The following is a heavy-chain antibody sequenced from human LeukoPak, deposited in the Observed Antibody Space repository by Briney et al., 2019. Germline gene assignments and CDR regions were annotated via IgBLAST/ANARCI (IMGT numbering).Heavy chain of an antibody. CDR2: IYYSGST. V-gene: IGHV4-59*01. Sequence: SETLSLTCTVSGGSISSYYWSWIRQPPGKGLEWIGYIYYSGSTNYNPSLKSRVTISVDTSKNQFSLKLSSVTAADTAVYYCARGSGYSYRNGWPLDYWGQGTLVTVSS. CDR1: GGSISSYY. D-gene: IGHD5-18*01. CDR3: ARGSGYSYRNGWPLDY. J-gene: IGHJ4*02.